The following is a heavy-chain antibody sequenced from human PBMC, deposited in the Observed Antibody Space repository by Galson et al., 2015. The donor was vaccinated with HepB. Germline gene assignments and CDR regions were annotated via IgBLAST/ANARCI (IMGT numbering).Heavy chain of an antibody. D-gene: IGHD2-21*01. CDR1: GYTFTSYH. CDR3: ARERAYCGGDCILAY. V-gene: IGHV1-46*01. Sequence: SVKVSCKASGYTFTSYHMHWVRQAPGQGLEWMGIINPSGGSTSYAQKFQGRVTITRDTSASTAYMELSSLRSEDTAVYYCARERAYCGGDCILAYWGQGTLVTVSS. CDR2: INPSGGST. J-gene: IGHJ4*02.